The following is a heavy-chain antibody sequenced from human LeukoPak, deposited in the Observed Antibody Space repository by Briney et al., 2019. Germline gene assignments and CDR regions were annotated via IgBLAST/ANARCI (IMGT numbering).Heavy chain of an antibody. D-gene: IGHD3-22*01. CDR3: AAAEGTYYYDNSDYTFDY. Sequence: ASVKVSCKASGYTFTSYGISWVRQAPGQGLEWMGWISAYNGNTNYAQQLQGRVTMTTDTSTSTAYMELRSLRSDDTAVYYCAAAEGTYYYDNSDYTFDYWGQGTLVTVSS. CDR1: GYTFTSYG. J-gene: IGHJ4*02. V-gene: IGHV1-18*01. CDR2: ISAYNGNT.